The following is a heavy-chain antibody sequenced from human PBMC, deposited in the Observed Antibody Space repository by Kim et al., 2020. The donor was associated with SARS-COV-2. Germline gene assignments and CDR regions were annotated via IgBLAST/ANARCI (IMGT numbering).Heavy chain of an antibody. D-gene: IGHD3-10*01. J-gene: IGHJ6*02. V-gene: IGHV3-23*01. CDR1: GFTFSSYA. CDR3: ALAAGFGEFLYYYGMDV. CDR2: ISGSGGST. Sequence: GGSLRLSCAASGFTFSSYAMSWVRQAPGKGLEWVSAISGSGGSTYYADSVKGRFTISRDNSKNTLYLQMNSLRAEDTAVYYCALAAGFGEFLYYYGMDVWGQGTTVTVSS.